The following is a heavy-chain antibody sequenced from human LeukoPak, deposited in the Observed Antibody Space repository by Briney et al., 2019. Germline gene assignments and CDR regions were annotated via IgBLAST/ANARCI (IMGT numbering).Heavy chain of an antibody. CDR3: ARHKLLRYFDWLSRGNNWFDP. V-gene: IGHV4-59*08. CDR2: IYYSGST. CDR1: GGSISSYY. Sequence: SETLSLTCTVPGGSISSYYWSWIRQPPGKGLEWIGYIYYSGSTNYNPSLKGRVIISVDTPKNQSSLKLSSVTAPYRAVYYCARHKLLRYFDWLSRGNNWFDPWGQGTLVTVSS. J-gene: IGHJ5*02. D-gene: IGHD3-9*01.